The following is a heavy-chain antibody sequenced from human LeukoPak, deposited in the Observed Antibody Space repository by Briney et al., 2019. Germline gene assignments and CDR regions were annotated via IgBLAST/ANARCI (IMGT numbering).Heavy chain of an antibody. CDR2: INTSGST. J-gene: IGHJ5*02. CDR3: ARSITMVRGVIINWFDP. CDR1: GGSISSYY. V-gene: IGHV4-4*07. D-gene: IGHD3-10*01. Sequence: SETLSLTCTVSGGSISSYYWTWIRQSAGKGLEWIGRINTSGSTNYNPSLRSRVTMSVNTSKNQFSLNLTSVTAADTAVYYCARSITMVRGVIINWFDPWGQGTLVTVSS.